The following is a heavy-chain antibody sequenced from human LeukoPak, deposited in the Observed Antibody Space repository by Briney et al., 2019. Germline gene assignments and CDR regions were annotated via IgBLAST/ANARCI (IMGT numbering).Heavy chain of an antibody. CDR3: ARALAAPNNWFDP. CDR1: GGTFSSYT. Sequence: GSSVKVSCKASGGTFSSYTISWVRQAPGQGLEWMGRIIPILGIANYAQKFQGRVTITADKSTSTAHMELSSLRSEDTAVYYCARALAAPNNWFDPWGQGTLVTVSS. CDR2: IIPILGIA. D-gene: IGHD6-6*01. V-gene: IGHV1-69*02. J-gene: IGHJ5*02.